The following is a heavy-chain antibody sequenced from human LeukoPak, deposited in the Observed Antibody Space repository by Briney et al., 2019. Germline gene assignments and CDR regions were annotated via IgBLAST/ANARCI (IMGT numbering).Heavy chain of an antibody. J-gene: IGHJ4*02. CDR1: GCDFSSFD. Sequence: ASVKVSCKASGCDFSSFDVNWVRQAPGQGLEWMGWISAYNGNTNYAQKLQGRVTMTTDTSTSTAYMELRSLRSDDTAVYYCARGVVPAARGGDYWGQGTLVTVSS. D-gene: IGHD2-2*01. CDR2: ISAYNGNT. V-gene: IGHV1-18*01. CDR3: ARGVVPAARGGDY.